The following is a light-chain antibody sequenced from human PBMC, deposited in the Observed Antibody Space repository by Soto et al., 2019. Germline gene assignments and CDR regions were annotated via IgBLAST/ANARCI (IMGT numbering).Light chain of an antibody. CDR1: SGINVGTYR. J-gene: IGLJ2*01. Sequence: QLVLTQPSSLSASPGASASLTCTLRSGINVGTYRIYWYQQKPGSPPQYLLRYKSDSDKQQGSGVPSRFSGSKDASANAGILLLSGLQAEDEAEYYCMIWHRSAVVFGGGTKVTVL. CDR2: YKSDSDK. V-gene: IGLV5-45*02. CDR3: MIWHRSAVV.